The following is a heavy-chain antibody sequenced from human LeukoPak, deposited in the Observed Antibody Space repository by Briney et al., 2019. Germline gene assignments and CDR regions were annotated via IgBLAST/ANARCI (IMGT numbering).Heavy chain of an antibody. J-gene: IGHJ6*03. CDR1: GFTFSNAW. CDR3: AKVSEGVIVVVITRYYYYYMDV. V-gene: IGHV3-23*01. Sequence: PGGSLRLSCAASGFTFSNAWMSWVRQAPGKGLEWVSAISGSGGSTYYADSVKGRFTISRDNSKNTPYLQMNSLRAEDTAVYYCAKVSEGVIVVVITRYYYYYMDVWGKGTTVTVSS. CDR2: ISGSGGST. D-gene: IGHD3-22*01.